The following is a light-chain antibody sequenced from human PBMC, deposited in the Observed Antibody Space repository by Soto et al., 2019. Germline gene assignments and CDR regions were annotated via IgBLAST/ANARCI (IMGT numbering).Light chain of an antibody. V-gene: IGLV1-47*01. CDR1: ASTIGRNY. CDR3: AAWDDNLSGLYV. Sequence: QSVLTQSPSASGTPGQRVTISCSGSASTIGRNYVYWYQQLPGTAPKLLIYRNSQRPSGVPDRFSGSKSGTSASLAISGLRSEDEADYSCAAWDDNLSGLYVFGAGTKVPVL. J-gene: IGLJ1*01. CDR2: RNS.